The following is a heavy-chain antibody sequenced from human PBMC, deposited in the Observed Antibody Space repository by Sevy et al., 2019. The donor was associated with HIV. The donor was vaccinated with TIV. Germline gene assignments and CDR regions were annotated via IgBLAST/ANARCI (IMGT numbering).Heavy chain of an antibody. Sequence: GGSLRLSCAASGFSFSDYYMSWIRQAPGKGLEWVAFISSSGSTIKYADSVRGRFTISRDNDKNSLYLQMNSLRAEDMAVYYCARDLHRTYFFDCWGLGTLVTVSS. J-gene: IGHJ4*02. V-gene: IGHV3-11*01. CDR1: GFSFSDYY. CDR3: ARDLHRTYFFDC. CDR2: ISSSGSTI.